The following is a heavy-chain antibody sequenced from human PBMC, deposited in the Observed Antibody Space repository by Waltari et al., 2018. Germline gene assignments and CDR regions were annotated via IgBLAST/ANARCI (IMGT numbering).Heavy chain of an antibody. CDR3: VKERTARVSRDLDV. V-gene: IGHV3-30*18. D-gene: IGHD1-1*01. J-gene: IGHJ6*02. CDR2: GSWEGSIR. CDR1: GFSFGNYG. Sequence: QVQLVESGGGVVQPGRSLRLSCETSGFSFGNYGMHWVRQTPGEGPEWRAVGSWEGSIRHYADSVEGRFSIYRDNFNNKLYLQMNSLSAEDTAIYYCVKERTARVSRDLDVWGQGTTVTVS.